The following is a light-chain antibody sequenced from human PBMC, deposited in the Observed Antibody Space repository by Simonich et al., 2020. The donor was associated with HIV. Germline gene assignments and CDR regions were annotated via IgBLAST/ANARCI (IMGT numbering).Light chain of an antibody. J-gene: IGKJ4*01. CDR1: QSVSSY. V-gene: IGKV3-11*01. CDR3: QQRINWLT. CDR2: DAS. Sequence: EIVLTQSPATLSLSPGERATLSCRASQSVSSYLACYQQKPGQAPRLLIYDASNRATGIPARFSGSGSGTDFTLTISSLEPEDFAVYYCQQRINWLTFGGGTKVEIK.